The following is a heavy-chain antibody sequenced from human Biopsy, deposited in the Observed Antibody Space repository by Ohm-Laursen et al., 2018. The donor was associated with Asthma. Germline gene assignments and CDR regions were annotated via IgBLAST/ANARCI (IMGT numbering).Heavy chain of an antibody. D-gene: IGHD6-13*01. V-gene: IGHV1-2*06. J-gene: IGHJ5*02. CDR2: INPNSGGT. CDR1: GYTFIGCH. CDR3: ARGQKSAGDRWFDP. Sequence: GSSVKVSCKVSGYTFIGCHIHWMRQALGQGLEWMGRINPNSGGTNYAQKFQGRVTMTRDTSISTAYMEVSRLRSDDTAVYYCARGQKSAGDRWFDPWGQGTLVTVSS.